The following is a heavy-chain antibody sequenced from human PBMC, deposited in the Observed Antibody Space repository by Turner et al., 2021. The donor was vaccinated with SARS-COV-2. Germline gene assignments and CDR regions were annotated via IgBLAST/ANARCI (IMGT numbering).Heavy chain of an antibody. CDR3: ARDYGGNSNYFDY. D-gene: IGHD2-21*02. J-gene: IGHJ4*02. CDR2: IYYSGST. V-gene: IGHV4-31*03. CDR1: GGSISSGVYY. Sequence: QVQLQESGPGLVKPSQTLSLTCTFSGGSISSGVYYWSWIRQHPGKGLEWIGYIYYSGSTYYNPSLKSRVTISVDTSKNQFSLKLSSVTAADTAVYYCARDYGGNSNYFDYWGQGTLVTVSS.